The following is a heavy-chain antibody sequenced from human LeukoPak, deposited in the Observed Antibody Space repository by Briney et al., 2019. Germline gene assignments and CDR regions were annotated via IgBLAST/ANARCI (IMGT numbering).Heavy chain of an antibody. J-gene: IGHJ4*02. Sequence: GGSLRLSCAASGFTFSSYWMSWVRQAPGKGLEWVANIKQDGSEKYYVDSVKGRFTISRDNSKNTLYLQMNSLRAEDTAIYYCATYRQVLLPFESWGQGTLVTVSS. V-gene: IGHV3-7*03. CDR3: ATYRQVLLPFES. CDR2: IKQDGSEK. D-gene: IGHD2-8*02. CDR1: GFTFSSYW.